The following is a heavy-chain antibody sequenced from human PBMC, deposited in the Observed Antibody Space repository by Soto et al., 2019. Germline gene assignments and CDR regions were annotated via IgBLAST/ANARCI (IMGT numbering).Heavy chain of an antibody. J-gene: IGHJ4*02. CDR2: INSDGSST. Sequence: EVQLVESGGGLVQPGGSLRLSCAASGFTFTNYWMHWVRQAPGKGLVWVSRINSDGSSTSYADSVEGRFTISRDNAKNTLFLQMNRLRAGDTAVFYCARFQGSGDYLHYWVQGTLVTVSS. CDR3: ARFQGSGDYLHY. CDR1: GFTFTNYW. V-gene: IGHV3-74*01.